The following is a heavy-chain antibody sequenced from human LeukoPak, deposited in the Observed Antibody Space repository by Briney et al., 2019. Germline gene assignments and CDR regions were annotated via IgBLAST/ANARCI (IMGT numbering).Heavy chain of an antibody. J-gene: IGHJ4*02. Sequence: GGALRLSSAASGFTFSSYNMNWVRHAPGEGLEWGSSINSGSNYVYYEDSVKGRFTISRDNAKNSLYLQMNSLRAEDTAVYYCSRDLVVAGQDYWGQGTVVTVSS. D-gene: IGHD6-19*01. CDR2: INSGSNYV. CDR1: GFTFSSYN. CDR3: SRDLVVAGQDY. V-gene: IGHV3-21*01.